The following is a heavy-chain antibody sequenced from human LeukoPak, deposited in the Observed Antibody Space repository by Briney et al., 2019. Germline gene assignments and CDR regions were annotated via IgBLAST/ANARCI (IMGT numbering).Heavy chain of an antibody. CDR1: GFTFSSYW. V-gene: IGHV3-74*01. Sequence: GGSLRLSCAASGFTFSSYWMHWVRQAPGKGLVWVSRINSDGSSTDYAVSVKGRFTISRDNAKNTLYLQMNNLTAEDTAVYYCARDPMALDWFDPWGQGTLVTVSS. CDR3: ARDPMALDWFDP. J-gene: IGHJ5*02. CDR2: INSDGSST. D-gene: IGHD3-10*01.